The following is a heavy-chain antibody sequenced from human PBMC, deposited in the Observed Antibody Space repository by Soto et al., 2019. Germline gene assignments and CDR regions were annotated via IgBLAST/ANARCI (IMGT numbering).Heavy chain of an antibody. CDR3: THDWTFDPDNAV. J-gene: IGHJ3*01. D-gene: IGHD1-1*01. CDR1: GFTFSDAW. Sequence: EEQLVESGGGLVEPGGSLRLSCAGSGFTFSDAWMNWIRQAPGKGLEWVGRIKSKGSGATIDDAGPVKGRFITSRDDSKSTVFLQMNSLTSDDTAVYFCTHDWTFDPDNAVWCPGTMVTVS. V-gene: IGHV3-15*07. CDR2: IKSKGSGATI.